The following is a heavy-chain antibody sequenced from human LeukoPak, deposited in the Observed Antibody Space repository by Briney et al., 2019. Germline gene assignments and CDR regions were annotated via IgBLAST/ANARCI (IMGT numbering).Heavy chain of an antibody. Sequence: GSLRLSCVASGFTLSSYSMNWVRQAPGKGLEWVSYISSGSSTIYYADSVKGRFTISRDNAKNSLYLQMNSLRAEDTAVYYCARGSTYYDSSGQVPFDYWGQGTLVTVSS. V-gene: IGHV3-48*01. J-gene: IGHJ4*02. CDR3: ARGSTYYDSSGQVPFDY. CDR1: GFTLSSYS. CDR2: ISSGSSTI. D-gene: IGHD3-22*01.